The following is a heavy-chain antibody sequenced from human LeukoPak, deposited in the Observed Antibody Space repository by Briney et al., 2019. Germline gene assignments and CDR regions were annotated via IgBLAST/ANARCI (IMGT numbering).Heavy chain of an antibody. D-gene: IGHD6-6*01. V-gene: IGHV3-23*01. CDR3: AKLGSSTVAFDH. J-gene: IGHJ4*02. Sequence: PGRSLSLSCAASGFTFSSYAMSWVRQAPGKGLEWVSTIGSSGDSTYYADSVKGRFTISRDSSKNTLFLQMNSLRAEDTAVYFCAKLGSSTVAFDHWGQGTLVTVSS. CDR2: IGSSGDST. CDR1: GFTFSSYA.